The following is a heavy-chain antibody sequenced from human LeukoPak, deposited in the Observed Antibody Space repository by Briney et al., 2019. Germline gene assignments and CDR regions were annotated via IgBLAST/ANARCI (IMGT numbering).Heavy chain of an antibody. CDR2: INPDGSTT. D-gene: IGHD6-13*01. J-gene: IGHJ4*02. CDR3: ARVRSSWYYRNFDY. CDR1: GFAFRNYW. V-gene: IGHV3-74*01. Sequence: GGSLRLSCVASGFAFRNYWMYWVRQGPGKGLVWLSRINPDGSTTTYADSVKGRSTISRDNAKNPLYLQMNSLRAEDTALYYCARVRSSWYYRNFDYWGQGTLVTVSS.